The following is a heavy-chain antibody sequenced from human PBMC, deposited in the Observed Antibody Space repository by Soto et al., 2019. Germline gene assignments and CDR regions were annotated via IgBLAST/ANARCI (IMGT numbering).Heavy chain of an antibody. V-gene: IGHV4-59*08. CDR3: ARHSYYSNPRRFDP. J-gene: IGHJ5*02. Sequence: QVQLQESGPGLVQPSETLSLTCTVYGGSITGYYWSWIRQPPGKGPEWIGNIHYSGSTNYNPSLKSRVTNSVDTSKNQFSLRLSSVTAAETAVYYCARHSYYSNPRRFDPWGQGTLVTVSS. D-gene: IGHD4-4*01. CDR1: GGSITGYY. CDR2: IHYSGST.